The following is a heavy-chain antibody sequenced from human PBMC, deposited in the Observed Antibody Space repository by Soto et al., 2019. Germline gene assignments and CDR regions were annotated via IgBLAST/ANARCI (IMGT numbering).Heavy chain of an antibody. V-gene: IGHV4-59*11. Sequence: SEALSLTCTVYGGSIGSHYWSWVRQPPGKGREWVGYIYYSGTTSSNPSLMSRVTMSVDTSNTQFSLRLSSVTAADTAVYYCARGDYYGKSDYWGQGTLVTVSS. CDR3: ARGDYYGKSDY. D-gene: IGHD3-16*01. J-gene: IGHJ4*02. CDR1: GGSIGSHY. CDR2: IYYSGTT.